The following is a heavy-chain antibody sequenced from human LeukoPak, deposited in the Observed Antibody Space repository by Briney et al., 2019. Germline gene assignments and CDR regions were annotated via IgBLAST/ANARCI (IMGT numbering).Heavy chain of an antibody. J-gene: IGHJ4*02. D-gene: IGHD6-6*01. V-gene: IGHV4-59*01. CDR3: ARQNSFSSSRSGLGY. CDR2: IYYSGST. CDR1: GGSISSYY. Sequence: SETLSLTCTVSGGSISSYYWSWIRQPPGKGLEWIGYIYYSGSTNYNPSLKSRVTISVDTSKNQFSLKLSSVTAADTAVYYCARQNSFSSSRSGLGYWGQGTLVTVSS.